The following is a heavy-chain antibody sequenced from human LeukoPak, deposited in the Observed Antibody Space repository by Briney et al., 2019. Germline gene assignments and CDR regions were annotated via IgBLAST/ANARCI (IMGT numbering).Heavy chain of an antibody. CDR1: GFMFSSNW. CDR3: AKEGRSLQTY. J-gene: IGHJ4*02. V-gene: IGHV3-7*03. Sequence: GGSLRLSCAASGFMFSSNWMSWARLAPGRGLEWVANIKEDGTETYYVDSVKGRFTISRDNAKNSLYLQMNSLRVEDTAVYYCAKEGRSLQTYWGQGTLVTVSS. CDR2: IKEDGTET. D-gene: IGHD5-24*01.